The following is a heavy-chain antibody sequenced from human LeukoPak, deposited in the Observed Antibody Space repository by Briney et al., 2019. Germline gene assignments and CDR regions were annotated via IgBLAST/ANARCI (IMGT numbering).Heavy chain of an antibody. D-gene: IGHD4-11*01. Sequence: GGSLRLSCAASGFTFNNYAMNWVRQAPGKGLEWVSVISGSGGTTYYADSVKGRFTISRDNSKNTLYLQMNSLRAEDTAVYYCAKLGFYSNYDWFDPWGQGTLVTVSS. CDR3: AKLGFYSNYDWFDP. V-gene: IGHV3-23*01. CDR1: GFTFNNYA. J-gene: IGHJ5*02. CDR2: ISGSGGTT.